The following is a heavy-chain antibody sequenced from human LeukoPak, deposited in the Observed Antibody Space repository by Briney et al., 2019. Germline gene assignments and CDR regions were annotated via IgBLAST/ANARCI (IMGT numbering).Heavy chain of an antibody. D-gene: IGHD4-17*01. CDR1: GFTFSSYA. V-gene: IGHV3-23*01. J-gene: IGHJ4*02. Sequence: GGSLRLSCAASGFTFSSYAMSWVRQAPGKGLEWVSAISGSGGSTYYADSVKGRFTISRDNSKNTLYLQMNTLRAEDTAVYYCAKRKDSGEYTQVFDYWGQGTLVTVSS. CDR3: AKRKDSGEYTQVFDY. CDR2: ISGSGGST.